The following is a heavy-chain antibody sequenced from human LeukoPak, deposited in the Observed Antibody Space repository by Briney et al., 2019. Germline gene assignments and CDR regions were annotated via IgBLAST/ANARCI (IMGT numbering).Heavy chain of an antibody. CDR1: GFTFSSYW. J-gene: IGHJ4*02. Sequence: GGSLRLSCAASGFTFSSYWMSWARQAPGKGLEWVANMNEDGGEKYYVDSVKGRYAISRDNAKNSLYLQMNSLRAEDTAVYYCATLCTARNSDCDYWGRGTLVTVSS. CDR3: ATLCTARNSDCDY. D-gene: IGHD2-21*02. CDR2: MNEDGGEK. V-gene: IGHV3-7*01.